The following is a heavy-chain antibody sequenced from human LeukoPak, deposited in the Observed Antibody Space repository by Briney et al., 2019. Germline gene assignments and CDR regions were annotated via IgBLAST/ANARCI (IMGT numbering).Heavy chain of an antibody. CDR3: TRVQMRGSSNCSYYDY. J-gene: IGHJ4*02. D-gene: IGHD1-26*01. CDR2: IRNNAYGATT. CDR1: GFTFGDYA. V-gene: IGHV3-49*04. Sequence: GGSLRLSCTASGFTFGDYAMSWVRQAPGRGLEWVGFIRNNAYGATTEYAASVKGRFTISRDDTKNIAYLQMNSLKTEDTAVYYCTRVQMRGSSNCSYYDYWGQGTLVTASS.